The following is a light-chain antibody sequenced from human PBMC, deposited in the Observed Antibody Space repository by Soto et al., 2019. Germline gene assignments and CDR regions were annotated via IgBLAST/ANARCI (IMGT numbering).Light chain of an antibody. CDR3: QQYNSYSWT. Sequence: DIQMPQSPSTLSASVGDRVPITCRASQSISSWLAWYQQKPGKATKLLIYKASSLESGVPSRFSGSGSGTEFTLTISSLQPDDFATYYCQQYNSYSWTFGQGTKVDIK. CDR2: KAS. CDR1: QSISSW. V-gene: IGKV1-5*03. J-gene: IGKJ1*01.